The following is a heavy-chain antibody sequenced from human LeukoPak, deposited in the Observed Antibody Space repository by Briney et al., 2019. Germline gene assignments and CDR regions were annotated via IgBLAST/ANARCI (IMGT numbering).Heavy chain of an antibody. CDR1: GFTFDDYA. Sequence: GGSLRLSCAASGFTFDDYAMHWVRQAPGKGLEWVSGISWNSGSIGYADSVKGRFTISRDNAKNSLYLQMNSLRAEDTALYYCAKDPAAGARENAFDIWGQGTMVTVSS. J-gene: IGHJ3*02. CDR3: AKDPAAGARENAFDI. V-gene: IGHV3-9*01. D-gene: IGHD6-13*01. CDR2: ISWNSGSI.